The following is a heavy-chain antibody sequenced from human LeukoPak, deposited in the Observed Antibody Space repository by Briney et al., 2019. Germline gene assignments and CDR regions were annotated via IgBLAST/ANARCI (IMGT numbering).Heavy chain of an antibody. J-gene: IGHJ6*02. D-gene: IGHD5-18*01. V-gene: IGHV1-24*01. Sequence: GASVKVSCKVSGYTLTELSMHWVRQAPGKGLEWMGGFDPEDGETIYAQKFQGRVTITEDTSTDTAYMELSSLRSEDTAVYYCAADSYGSDYYYYGMDVWGQGTTVTVSS. CDR3: AADSYGSDYYYYGMDV. CDR1: GYTLTELS. CDR2: FDPEDGET.